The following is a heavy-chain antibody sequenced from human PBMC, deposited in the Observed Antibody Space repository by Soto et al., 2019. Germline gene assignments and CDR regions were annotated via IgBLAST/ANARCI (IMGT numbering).Heavy chain of an antibody. CDR2: ISGSGGST. CDR3: AKARRTGTTDYFDY. J-gene: IGHJ4*02. V-gene: IGHV3-23*01. Sequence: GGSLILSCAASGFTFSSDAMSWVRQAPGKGLEWVSAISGSGGSTYYADSVKGRFTISRDNSKNTLYLQMNSLRPEDTAVYYCAKARRTGTTDYFDYWGQGTLVSVSS. CDR1: GFTFSSDA. D-gene: IGHD1-7*01.